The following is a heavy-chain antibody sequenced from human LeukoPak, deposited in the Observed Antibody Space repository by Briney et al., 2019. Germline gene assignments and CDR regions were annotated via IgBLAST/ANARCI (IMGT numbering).Heavy chain of an antibody. V-gene: IGHV4-39*07. D-gene: IGHD3-9*01. CDR1: GVSISTSRYY. CDR3: ARAGILTGYDTYNWFDP. CDR2: IYYSGST. J-gene: IGHJ5*02. Sequence: PSETLSLTCTVSGVSISTSRYYWGWIRQPPGKGLEWIGSIYYSGSTYYNPSLKSRVTISVDTSKNQFSLKLSSVTAADTAVYYCARAGILTGYDTYNWFDPWGQGTLVTVSS.